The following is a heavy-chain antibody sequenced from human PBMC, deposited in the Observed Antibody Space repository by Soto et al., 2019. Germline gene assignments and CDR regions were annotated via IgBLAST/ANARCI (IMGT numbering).Heavy chain of an antibody. CDR1: GGSISSSSYY. CDR2: IYYSGST. CDR3: ARTKPRYRSGWYSDYFDY. J-gene: IGHJ4*02. D-gene: IGHD6-19*01. V-gene: IGHV4-39*01. Sequence: QLQLQESGPGLVKPSETLSLTCTVSGGSISSSSYYWGWIRQPPGKGLEWIGSIYYSGSTYYNPSLQSRVPISVDTSKNQFSLKLTSVTAADTAVYYCARTKPRYRSGWYSDYFDYWGQGTLVTVSS.